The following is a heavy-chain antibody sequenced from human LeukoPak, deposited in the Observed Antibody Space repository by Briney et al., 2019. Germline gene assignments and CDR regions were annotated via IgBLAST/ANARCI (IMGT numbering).Heavy chain of an antibody. J-gene: IGHJ4*02. CDR2: ISGSGGST. D-gene: IGHD3-3*01. CDR1: GFTFSSYA. V-gene: IGHV3-23*01. CDR3: AKVVYYDFWSGYSLFDY. Sequence: GGSLRLSCAASGFTFSSYAMSWVRQAPGKGLEWVSAISGSGGSTYYADSVKGRFTISRDNSKNTLYLQMSSLRAEDTAVYYCAKVVYYDFWSGYSLFDYWGQGTLVTVSS.